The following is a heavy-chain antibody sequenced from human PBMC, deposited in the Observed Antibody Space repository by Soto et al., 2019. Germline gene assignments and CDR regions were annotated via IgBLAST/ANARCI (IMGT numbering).Heavy chain of an antibody. J-gene: IGHJ4*02. CDR2: IYYDGST. CDR1: GGSISSDY. CDR3: ARTSYSSGWYFDY. Sequence: QVQLQESGPGLVKPSETLSLTCTVSGGSISSDYWSWIRQPPGKGLEWIGYIYYDGSTYYNPSLRGRVTMSVDTPTNQFSLKLSSVTAGDTAVYYCARTSYSSGWYFDYWGQGTLASVSS. V-gene: IGHV4-59*01. D-gene: IGHD6-19*01.